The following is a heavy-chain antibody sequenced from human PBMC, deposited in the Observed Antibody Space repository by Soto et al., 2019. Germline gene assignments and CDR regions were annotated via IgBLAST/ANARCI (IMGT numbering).Heavy chain of an antibody. CDR2: IYYSGTT. D-gene: IGHD3-10*01. Sequence: SETLSLTCTVSGGSISNSTYYWGWIRQPPGKGLEWIGSIYYSGTTYYNPSLESRVTMSVDTSKNQFSLKLSSVTAADTAVYYCARLTYVLLGFGYLSRRFWFDPWGKGTLVTVSS. V-gene: IGHV4-39*01. CDR3: ARLTYVLLGFGYLSRRFWFDP. J-gene: IGHJ5*02. CDR1: GGSISNSTYY.